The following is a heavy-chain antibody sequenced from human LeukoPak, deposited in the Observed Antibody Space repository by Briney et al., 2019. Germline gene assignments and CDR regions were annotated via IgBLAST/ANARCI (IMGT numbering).Heavy chain of an antibody. CDR1: GASISSDY. V-gene: IGHV4-59*01. Sequence: SETLSLTCTVSGASISSDYWSWIRQPPGKGLEWIGNIYYSGSANYNPSLQSRVTMSLDTSRNQLSLRLTSVTAADTAVYYCAKGEWRFDPWGQGTLITVSS. CDR3: AKGEWRFDP. J-gene: IGHJ5*02. D-gene: IGHD2-8*01. CDR2: IYYSGSA.